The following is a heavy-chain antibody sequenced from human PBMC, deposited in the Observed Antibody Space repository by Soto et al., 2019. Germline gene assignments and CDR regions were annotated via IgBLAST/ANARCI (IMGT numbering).Heavy chain of an antibody. CDR1: GFTFSSYA. Sequence: VGSLRLSCAASGFTFSSYAMSWVRQAPGKGLEWVSAISGSGGSTYYADSVKGRFTISRDNSKNTLYLQMNSLRAEDTAVYYCAKALRIQLWFWFDPWGQGTLVTVSS. D-gene: IGHD5-18*01. CDR3: AKALRIQLWFWFDP. J-gene: IGHJ5*02. CDR2: ISGSGGST. V-gene: IGHV3-23*01.